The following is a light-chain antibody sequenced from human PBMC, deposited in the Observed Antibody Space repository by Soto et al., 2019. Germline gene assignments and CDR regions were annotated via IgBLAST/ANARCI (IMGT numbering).Light chain of an antibody. CDR1: QIISRY. V-gene: IGKV1-39*01. J-gene: IGKJ4*01. Sequence: DIQMTQFPSSLSASVGDRVIITCRASQIISRYLNWYQQKPGKTPKLLIYTASSLQGGVPSRFSGSGSGTNFTLSISSLQPEDFATYYCQQSYSTPFAFGGGTKVEIK. CDR3: QQSYSTPFA. CDR2: TAS.